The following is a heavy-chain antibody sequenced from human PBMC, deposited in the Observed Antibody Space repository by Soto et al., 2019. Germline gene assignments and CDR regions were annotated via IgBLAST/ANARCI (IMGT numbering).Heavy chain of an antibody. D-gene: IGHD4-4*01. CDR1: GFTVSSYE. CDR2: IGTSGKTI. CDR3: ARDPAIYSGKFDYGLDV. Sequence: EVQLVESGGGLVQAGGSLRLFCAVSGFTVSSYEMNWVRQAPGKGLEWVSYIGTSGKTIYYADSVRGRFTISSDNAKNSLYLQMNSLRAEDTAVYFCARDPAIYSGKFDYGLDVWGRGTTVTVSS. V-gene: IGHV3-48*03. J-gene: IGHJ6*02.